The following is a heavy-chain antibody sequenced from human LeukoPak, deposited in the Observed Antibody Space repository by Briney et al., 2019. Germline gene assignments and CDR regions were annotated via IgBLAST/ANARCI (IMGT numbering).Heavy chain of an antibody. CDR3: AMGVGTSAFDI. J-gene: IGHJ3*02. CDR1: GYTFTSYY. CDR2: INPNSGST. Sequence: GASVKASCKTSGYTFTSYYVHWVRQAPGQGLEWMGTINPNSGSTTYAQKVQDGVTMTRDTSTSTVHMELSSLRSEDTAVYYCAMGVGTSAFDIWGQGTMVTVSS. D-gene: IGHD1-14*01. V-gene: IGHV1-46*01.